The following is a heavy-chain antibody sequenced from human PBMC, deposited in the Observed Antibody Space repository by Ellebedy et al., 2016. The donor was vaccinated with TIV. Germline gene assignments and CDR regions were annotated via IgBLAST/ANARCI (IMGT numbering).Heavy chain of an antibody. D-gene: IGHD3-9*01. V-gene: IGHV4-4*07. CDR1: GVSISAHF. Sequence: SETLSLTCSISGVSISAHFWSWIRQPAGRGLEWLGHTNSGGPTKYNPSLRSRVTISVDTSKGQLSLRLSSVTAADTAVYYCARDGPLLFDSFDIWGQGTVVTVSS. J-gene: IGHJ3*02. CDR2: TNSGGPT. CDR3: ARDGPLLFDSFDI.